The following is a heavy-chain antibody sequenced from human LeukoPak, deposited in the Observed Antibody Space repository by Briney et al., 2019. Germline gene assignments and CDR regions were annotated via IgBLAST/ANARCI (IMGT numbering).Heavy chain of an antibody. CDR1: GFTFSSYA. V-gene: IGHV3-11*04. CDR2: ISSSGSTI. Sequence: TGGSLRLSCAASGFTFSSYAMSWIRQAPGKGLEWVSYISSSGSTIYYADSVKGRFTISRDIAKNSLYLQMNSLRAEDTAVYYCARVDCSSTSCRYYYYYYYMDVWGKGTTVTVSS. CDR3: ARVDCSSTSCRYYYYYYYMDV. D-gene: IGHD2-2*01. J-gene: IGHJ6*03.